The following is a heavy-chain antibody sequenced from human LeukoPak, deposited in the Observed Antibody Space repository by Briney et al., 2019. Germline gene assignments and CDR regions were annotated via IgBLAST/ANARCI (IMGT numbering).Heavy chain of an antibody. D-gene: IGHD2-15*01. V-gene: IGHV4-31*03. CDR2: IYYSGST. J-gene: IGHJ4*02. CDR1: GGSISSGGYY. Sequence: SQTLSLTCTVSGGSISSGGYYWSWIRQHPGKGLEWIGYIYYSGSTYYNPSLKSRVTLSVDTSKNQFSLKLSSVTAADTAVYYCARTYRGVVGYWGQGTLVTVSS. CDR3: ARTYRGVVGY.